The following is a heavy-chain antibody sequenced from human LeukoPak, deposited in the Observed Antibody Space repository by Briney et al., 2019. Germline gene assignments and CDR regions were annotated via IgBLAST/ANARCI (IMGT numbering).Heavy chain of an antibody. V-gene: IGHV4-59*01. D-gene: IGHD1-26*01. Sequence: KPSETLSLTCTVSGGSISSYYWSWLRQPPRKGLEWIRYIYYSGSTNYNPSLESRITISVDTAKTPFSLKLSSVTAADTAIYYCARAPTPHRGAAPFDFWGQGTLVTVSS. CDR1: GGSISSYY. CDR2: IYYSGST. J-gene: IGHJ4*02. CDR3: ARAPTPHRGAAPFDF.